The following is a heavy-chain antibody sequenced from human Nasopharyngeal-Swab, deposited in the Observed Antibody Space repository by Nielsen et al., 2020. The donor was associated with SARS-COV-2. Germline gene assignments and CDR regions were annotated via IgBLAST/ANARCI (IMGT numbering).Heavy chain of an antibody. Sequence: GESLKLSCAASGFTFSSSAMHCVRQAPGKGLEWVAVISYDGINKYYADSVKGRFTISRDNSKNTLYLQMNSLRAEDTAVYYCARGSYVDTALDYWGQGTLVTVSS. CDR2: ISYDGINK. V-gene: IGHV3-30*04. J-gene: IGHJ4*02. CDR3: ARGSYVDTALDY. D-gene: IGHD5-18*01. CDR1: GFTFSSSA.